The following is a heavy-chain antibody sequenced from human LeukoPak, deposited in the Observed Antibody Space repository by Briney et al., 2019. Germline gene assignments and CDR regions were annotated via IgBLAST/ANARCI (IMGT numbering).Heavy chain of an antibody. V-gene: IGHV3-23*01. CDR3: ARTTEHCFDH. D-gene: IGHD4-17*01. Sequence: PGGSLRLSCAASGFTFSSFDMSWVRQAPGKGLEWVSTLSCIDTSCTEYYADSVKGRFSISRDNSKNTLFLQMNSLRVEDTAVYYCARTTEHCFDHWGQGTLVTVSS. J-gene: IGHJ4*02. CDR2: LSCIDTSCTE. CDR1: GFTFSSFD.